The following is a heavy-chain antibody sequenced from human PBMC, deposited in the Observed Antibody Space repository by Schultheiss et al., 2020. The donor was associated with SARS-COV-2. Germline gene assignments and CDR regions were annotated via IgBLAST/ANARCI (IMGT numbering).Heavy chain of an antibody. CDR3: ARGRMYWRNWFDP. CDR2: VNHSGST. V-gene: IGHV4-34*01. J-gene: IGHJ5*02. D-gene: IGHD2-8*02. CDR1: GGSISSGGYY. Sequence: SETLSLTCAVSGGSISSGGYYWSWIRQPPGRGLEWIGEVNHSGSTNYNPSLKSRVTISVDTSKNQFSLKLSSVTAADTAVYYCARGRMYWRNWFDPWGQGTLVTVSS.